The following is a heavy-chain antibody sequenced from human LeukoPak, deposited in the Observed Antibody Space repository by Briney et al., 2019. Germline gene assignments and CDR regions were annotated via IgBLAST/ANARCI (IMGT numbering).Heavy chain of an antibody. CDR1: GYTFTIYG. D-gene: IGHD3-10*01. CDR3: ARTLVRGIGDAFEI. J-gene: IGHJ3*02. V-gene: IGHV1-18*01. Sequence: ASVTVSFTASGYTFTIYGVSWVRQAPGQALEWMGWISAYNGNTIYSHKLQGRVTMTTDTSTSTAYMELRSLRSDDAAVYYCARTLVRGIGDAFEIWGQGTMVTVSS. CDR2: ISAYNGNT.